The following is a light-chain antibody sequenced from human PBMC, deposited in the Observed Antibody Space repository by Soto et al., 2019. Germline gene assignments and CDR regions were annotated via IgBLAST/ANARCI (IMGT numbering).Light chain of an antibody. CDR3: SSYTSSSTSV. Sequence: QSVLTQPASVSGSAGQSITISCTGTISDVGGYNYVSWYQHHPGKAPKLMIYEISNRPSGVSNRFSGSKSGNTASLTISGLQAEDEADYYCSSYTSSSTSVFGTGTKVTVL. J-gene: IGLJ1*01. CDR1: ISDVGGYNY. CDR2: EIS. V-gene: IGLV2-14*01.